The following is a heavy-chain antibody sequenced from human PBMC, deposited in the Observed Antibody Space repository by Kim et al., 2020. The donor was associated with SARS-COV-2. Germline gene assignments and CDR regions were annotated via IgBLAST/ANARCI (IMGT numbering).Heavy chain of an antibody. Sequence: SVKVSCKASGGTFSSNAISWVRQAPGQGLEWMGGIIPIFGTANYAQKFQGRVTITADESTSTAYMELSSLRSEDTAVYYCARDNAMTTGPYFVYLGQGTLVTVSS. CDR1: GGTFSSNA. V-gene: IGHV1-69*13. J-gene: IGHJ4*02. CDR3: ARDNAMTTGPYFVY. D-gene: IGHD4-17*01. CDR2: IIPIFGTA.